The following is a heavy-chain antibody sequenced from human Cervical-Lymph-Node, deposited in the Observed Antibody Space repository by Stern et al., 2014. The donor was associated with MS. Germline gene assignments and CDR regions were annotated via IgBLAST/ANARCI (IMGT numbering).Heavy chain of an antibody. Sequence: QVQLVEYGAEVKKPGASVKVSCKASGYTFTSYYMHWVRQAPGQGLEWMGIINPSGGSTSYAQKFQGRVTMTRDTSTSTVYMELSSLRSEDTAVYYCAREVYDSSGYYLDDAFDIWGQGTMVTVSS. CDR1: GYTFTSYY. V-gene: IGHV1-46*01. CDR3: AREVYDSSGYYLDDAFDI. D-gene: IGHD3-22*01. J-gene: IGHJ3*02. CDR2: INPSGGST.